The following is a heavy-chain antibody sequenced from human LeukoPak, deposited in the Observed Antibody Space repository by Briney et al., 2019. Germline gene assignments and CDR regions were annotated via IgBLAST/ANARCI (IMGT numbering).Heavy chain of an antibody. Sequence: GGSLRLSCVASGFTFRIHAMTWVRQASGKGLEWVSIIGSDGGGIQYADSVAGRFTISRDNSRNTVYLQLNSLRVDDTAIYYCAKGSLMAPPGTRYFDYWGQGAPVTVSS. V-gene: IGHV3-23*01. D-gene: IGHD1-14*01. CDR1: GFTFRIHA. CDR3: AKGSLMAPPGTRYFDY. CDR2: IGSDGGGI. J-gene: IGHJ4*02.